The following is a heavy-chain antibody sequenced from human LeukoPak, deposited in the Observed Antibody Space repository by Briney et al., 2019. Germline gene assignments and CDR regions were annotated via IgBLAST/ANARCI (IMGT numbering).Heavy chain of an antibody. D-gene: IGHD3-3*01. V-gene: IGHV1-2*02. J-gene: IGHJ4*02. CDR2: INPNSGGT. Sequence: ASVKVSCKASGYTFTGYYIHWVRQAPGQGLEWMGWINPNSGGTNYAQKFQGRVTMTRDTSISTAYMELSRLRSDDTAVYYCARALLRPKEGDDYWGQGTLVTVSS. CDR1: GYTFTGYY. CDR3: ARALLRPKEGDDY.